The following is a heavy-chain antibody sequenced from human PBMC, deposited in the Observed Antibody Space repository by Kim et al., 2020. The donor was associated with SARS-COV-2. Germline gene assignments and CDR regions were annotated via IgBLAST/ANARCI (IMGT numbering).Heavy chain of an antibody. Sequence: GGSLRLSCAASGFTFSSYAMSWVRQAPGKGLEWVSAISGSGDTTYSADSVKGRFTVSRDNSKNTLYPQMNSLRADDTAVYYCAKVGSKDWGGSRNYDYIWGSFRPYFDCWGQGTLVTVSS. D-gene: IGHD3-16*02. CDR2: ISGSGDTT. J-gene: IGHJ4*02. CDR1: GFTFSSYA. V-gene: IGHV3-23*01. CDR3: AKVGSKDWGGSRNYDYIWGSFRPYFDC.